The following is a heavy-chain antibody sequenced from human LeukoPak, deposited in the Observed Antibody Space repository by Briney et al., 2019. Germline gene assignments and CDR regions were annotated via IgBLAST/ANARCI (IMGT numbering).Heavy chain of an antibody. Sequence: ASVKVSCKASGYTFTNYGVSWVRQAPGQGLEWMGWISAYNGDTNYAQKLQGRVTMTTDTSTSRAYMELRSLRSDDTAIYYCAREYSGYDWCHFDYWGQGTLVTVSS. CDR2: ISAYNGDT. V-gene: IGHV1-18*01. CDR1: GYTFTNYG. J-gene: IGHJ4*02. CDR3: AREYSGYDWCHFDY. D-gene: IGHD5-12*01.